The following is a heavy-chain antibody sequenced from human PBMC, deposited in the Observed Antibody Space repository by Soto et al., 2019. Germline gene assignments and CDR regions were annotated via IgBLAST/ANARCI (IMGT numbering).Heavy chain of an antibody. CDR1: SFSISSGYY. Sequence: PSETLSLTCAVSSFSISSGYYGGWVRQPPGKGLEWIGSIYHSGTTNYSPSLKSRVTISIDTSKNQFSLTLRSVTAADAAVYYCASCVSTACYHPWGIQFFDLWGQGSLVTVSS. CDR3: ASCVSTACYHPWGIQFFDL. J-gene: IGHJ4*02. D-gene: IGHD2-2*01. CDR2: IYHSGTT. V-gene: IGHV4-38-2*01.